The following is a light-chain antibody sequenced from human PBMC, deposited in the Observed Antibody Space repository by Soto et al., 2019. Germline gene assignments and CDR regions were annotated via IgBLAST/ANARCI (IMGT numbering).Light chain of an antibody. J-gene: IGKJ2*01. V-gene: IGKV3-15*01. CDR2: GAS. CDR3: QQYNNWPYT. CDR1: QSVSSN. Sequence: EIGMTQSPATLSVSPGQRATLSCRASQSVSSNLAWYQQKPGQAPRLLIYGASTRATGIPARFSGSRSGTEFTLTISSLQSGDFAVYYCQQYNNWPYTFGQGTKLEIK.